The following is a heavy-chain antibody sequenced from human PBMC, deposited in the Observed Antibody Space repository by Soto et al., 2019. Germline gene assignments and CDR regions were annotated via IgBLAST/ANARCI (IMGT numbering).Heavy chain of an antibody. CDR3: ARVNLAVTSAFDI. D-gene: IGHD4-17*01. CDR1: GFTFSSYE. V-gene: IGHV3-48*03. J-gene: IGHJ3*02. CDR2: ISSSGSTI. Sequence: LRLSCAASGFTFSSYEMNWVRQAPGKGLEWVSYISSSGSTIYYADSVKGRFTISRDNAKNSLYLQMNSLRAEDTAVYYCARVNLAVTSAFDIWGQGTMVTVSS.